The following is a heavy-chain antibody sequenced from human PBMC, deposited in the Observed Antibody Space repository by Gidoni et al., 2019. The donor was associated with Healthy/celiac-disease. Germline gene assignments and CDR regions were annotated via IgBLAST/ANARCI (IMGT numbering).Heavy chain of an antibody. CDR2: INHSGST. CDR3: KTDRGIAAAKSDY. D-gene: IGHD6-13*01. Sequence: QVQLQPWGAGLLKPSETLSLTCAVYGGSFSGYYWSWIRQPPGKGLEWIGEINHSGSTNYNPSLKSRVTISVDTSKNQFSLKLSSVTAADTAVYYCKTDRGIAAAKSDYWGQGTLVTVSS. J-gene: IGHJ4*02. V-gene: IGHV4-34*01. CDR1: GGSFSGYY.